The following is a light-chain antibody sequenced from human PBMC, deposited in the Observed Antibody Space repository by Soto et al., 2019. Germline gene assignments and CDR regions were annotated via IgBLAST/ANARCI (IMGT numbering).Light chain of an antibody. J-gene: IGKJ5*01. CDR2: SAS. CDR3: QQRYSPPPIT. CDR1: QSISSF. V-gene: IGKV1-39*01. Sequence: DLQMTQSPSSLCACVGERVTTTCRSSQSISSFLNWYQQKPGKAPTLLIYSASNLQSEVPSRFSGSGSGTDLTLTISSLQPEDFATYYCQQRYSPPPITFGQGTQLEI.